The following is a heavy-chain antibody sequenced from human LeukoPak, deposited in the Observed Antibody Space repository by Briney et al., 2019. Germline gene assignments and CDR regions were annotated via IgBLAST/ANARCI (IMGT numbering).Heavy chain of an antibody. CDR3: ARFQTSGSYSDY. Sequence: SETLSLTCSVSGGSIRSGGNYWSWIRQPPGKGLEWIGYIYYIGTTYYNPSLKSRVTISVDRSKNQFSLKLSSVTAADTAVYYCARFQTSGSYSDYWGQGTLVTVSS. D-gene: IGHD3-10*01. CDR2: IYYIGTT. CDR1: GGSIRSGGNY. V-gene: IGHV4-30-2*01. J-gene: IGHJ4*02.